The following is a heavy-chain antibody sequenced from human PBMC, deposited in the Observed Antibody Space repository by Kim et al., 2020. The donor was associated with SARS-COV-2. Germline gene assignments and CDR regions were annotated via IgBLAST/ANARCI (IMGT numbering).Heavy chain of an antibody. J-gene: IGHJ4*02. Sequence: TYDTDSVKGRFTNPRHNSKNTLYLQMNSLRAEDTAVYYCAGSHVSVVFDYWGQGTLVTVSS. CDR3: AGSHVSVVFDY. CDR2: T. D-gene: IGHD1-26*01. V-gene: IGHV3-53*04.